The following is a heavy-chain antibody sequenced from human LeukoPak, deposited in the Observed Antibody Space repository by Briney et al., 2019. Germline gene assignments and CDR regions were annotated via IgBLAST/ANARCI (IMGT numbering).Heavy chain of an antibody. J-gene: IGHJ6*02. CDR3: AKDMATISYYYYGMDV. CDR2: ISGSGGST. V-gene: IGHV3-23*01. D-gene: IGHD5-24*01. CDR1: GFTFRGYA. Sequence: GGSLRLSCAASGFTFRGYAMSWVRQAPGKGLEWVSAISGSGGSTYYADSVKGRFTISRDNSKNTLYLQMNSLRAEDTAVYYCAKDMATISYYYYGMDVWGQGTTVTVSS.